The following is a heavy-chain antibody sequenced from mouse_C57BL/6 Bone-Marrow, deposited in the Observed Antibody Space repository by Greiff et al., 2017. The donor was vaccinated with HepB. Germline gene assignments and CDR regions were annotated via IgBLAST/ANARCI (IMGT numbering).Heavy chain of an antibody. CDR1: GYSFTGYF. J-gene: IGHJ3*01. Sequence: VQLQQSGPELVKPGDSVKISCKASGYSFTGYFMNWVMQSHGKSLEWIGRINPYNGDTFYNQKFKGKATLTVDKSSSTAHMELRSLTSEDSAVYYCARCYYYGSPEFAYWGQGTLVTVSA. D-gene: IGHD1-1*01. CDR3: ARCYYYGSPEFAY. CDR2: INPYNGDT. V-gene: IGHV1-20*01.